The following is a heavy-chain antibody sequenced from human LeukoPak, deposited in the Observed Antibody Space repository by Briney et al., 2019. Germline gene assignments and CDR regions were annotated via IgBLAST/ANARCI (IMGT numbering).Heavy chain of an antibody. CDR2: IYYSGST. CDR1: GGSISSSGYY. Sequence: SETLSLTCTVSGGSISSSGYYWGWIRQPPGKGLEWIGSIYYSGSTYYNPSLKSRVTISVDTSKNQFSLKLSSVTAADTAVYYCARPVVVINEGAFDIWGQGTMVTVSS. CDR3: ARPVVVINEGAFDI. D-gene: IGHD3-22*01. J-gene: IGHJ3*02. V-gene: IGHV4-39*01.